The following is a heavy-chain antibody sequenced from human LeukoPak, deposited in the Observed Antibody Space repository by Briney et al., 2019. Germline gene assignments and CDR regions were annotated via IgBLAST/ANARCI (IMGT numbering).Heavy chain of an antibody. V-gene: IGHV4-59*01. CDR2: IYYSGST. Sequence: PSETLSLTCTVSGGSISSYYWSWIRQPPGKGLEWIGYIYYSGSTNYNPSLKSRVTISVDTSKTQFSLKLSSVTAADTAVYYCARSLDYGDYWFAFDIWGQGTMVTVSS. J-gene: IGHJ3*02. CDR1: GGSISSYY. D-gene: IGHD4-17*01. CDR3: ARSLDYGDYWFAFDI.